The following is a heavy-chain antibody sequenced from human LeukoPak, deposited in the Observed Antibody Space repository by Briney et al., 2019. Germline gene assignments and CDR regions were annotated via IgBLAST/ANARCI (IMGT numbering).Heavy chain of an antibody. V-gene: IGHV3-30*02. D-gene: IGHD6-19*01. CDR2: IWYGGSNK. CDR3: AKDKGIAVAGTLPDY. Sequence: GGSLRLSCAASGFTFSSYGMHWVRQAPGKGLEWVAVIWYGGSNKYYADSVKGRFTISRDNSKNTLYLQMNSLRAEDTAVYYCAKDKGIAVAGTLPDYWGQGTLVTVSS. J-gene: IGHJ4*02. CDR1: GFTFSSYG.